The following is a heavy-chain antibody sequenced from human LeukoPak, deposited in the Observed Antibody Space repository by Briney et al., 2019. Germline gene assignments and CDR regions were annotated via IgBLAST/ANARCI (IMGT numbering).Heavy chain of an antibody. J-gene: IGHJ4*02. D-gene: IGHD3-3*01. CDR3: ARPYDFWTGGESDY. CDR1: GFTFSSQA. CDR2: ISYDGSNK. V-gene: IGHV3-30-3*01. Sequence: TGGSLTLSCAASGFTFSSQAIHWVRQAPGKGLEWVAGISYDGSNKYYADSVKGRFTISRDNSNNTLYLRMNSLRAEDTAVYYCARPYDFWTGGESDYWGQGTLVTVSS.